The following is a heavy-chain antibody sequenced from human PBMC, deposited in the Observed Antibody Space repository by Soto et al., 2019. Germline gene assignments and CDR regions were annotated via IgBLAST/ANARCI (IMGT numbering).Heavy chain of an antibody. D-gene: IGHD3-16*01. Sequence: GGSLRLSCAASGFTFSNYSMNWVRQAPGKGLEWVSSISTSSGYRYYADSVKGRFTISRDNAKKSLYLQMNSLRAEDTAVYYCARDLHDYVSFRFDPWGQGTLVTVSS. CDR1: GFTFSNYS. CDR3: ARDLHDYVSFRFDP. V-gene: IGHV3-21*01. CDR2: ISTSSGYR. J-gene: IGHJ5*02.